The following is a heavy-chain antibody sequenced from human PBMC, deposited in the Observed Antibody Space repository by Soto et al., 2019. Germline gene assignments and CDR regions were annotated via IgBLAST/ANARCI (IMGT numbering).Heavy chain of an antibody. CDR2: ISAYNGNT. V-gene: IGHV1-18*01. D-gene: IGHD1-1*01. Sequence: QVQLVQSGAEVKKPGASVKVSCKASGYTFTSYGISWVRQAPGQGLEWMGWISAYNGNTNYAQKLQGRVTMTTDTSTSTAYMELRSQRSDDTAVYYCARLPHNWNDVFWFDPWGQGTLVTVSS. J-gene: IGHJ5*02. CDR3: ARLPHNWNDVFWFDP. CDR1: GYTFTSYG.